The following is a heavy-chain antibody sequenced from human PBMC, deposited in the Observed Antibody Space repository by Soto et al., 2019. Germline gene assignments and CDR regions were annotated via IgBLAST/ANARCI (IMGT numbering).Heavy chain of an antibody. Sequence: SETLSLTCTVSGGSISSHYWSWVRQAPGKGLEWIGHIYYRGSTSYNPSLRSRSTISVGTSNNQFSLKLNSVTTADTAVYYCARDGREASGMDVWGQGTKVTVSS. CDR3: ARDGREASGMDV. CDR1: GGSISSHY. J-gene: IGHJ6*02. CDR2: IYYRGST. V-gene: IGHV4-59*11. D-gene: IGHD1-26*01.